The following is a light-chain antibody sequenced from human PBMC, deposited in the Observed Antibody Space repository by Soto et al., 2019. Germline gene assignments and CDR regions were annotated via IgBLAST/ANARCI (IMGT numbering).Light chain of an antibody. CDR2: EVT. J-gene: IGLJ3*02. V-gene: IGLV2-8*01. CDR3: SSHAGINNVV. CDR1: SSDVGGYNY. Sequence: QSALTQPPSASGSPGQSVTISCTGTSSDVGGYNYVSWYQQHTGKAPKLMIYEVTKRPSGVPDRFSGSKSGNTASLTVSGLLAEDEADYYCSSHAGINNVVFGGGTKLAVL.